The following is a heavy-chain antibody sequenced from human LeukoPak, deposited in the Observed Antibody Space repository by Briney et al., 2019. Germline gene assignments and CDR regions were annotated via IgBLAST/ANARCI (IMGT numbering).Heavy chain of an antibody. CDR1: GGSFSGYY. V-gene: IGHV4-34*01. Sequence: SETLSLTCAVYGGSFSGYYWSWIRQPPGKGLEWIGEINHSGSTNCNPSLKSRVTISVDTSKNQFSLKRSSVTAADTAVYYCARINPPYYYCGMVVWGQGTTVTVSS. CDR3: ARINPPYYYCGMVV. D-gene: IGHD1-14*01. J-gene: IGHJ6*02. CDR2: INHSGST.